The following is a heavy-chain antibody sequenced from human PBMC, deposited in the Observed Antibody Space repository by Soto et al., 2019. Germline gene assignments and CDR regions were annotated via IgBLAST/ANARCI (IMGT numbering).Heavy chain of an antibody. CDR3: ASYGDYLSQNPAFDI. Sequence: PSEPKSLTCTVSGVSISGGCYYWSWTRQHPGKGLEWIGYIYYSGSTYYNPSLKSRVTISVDTSKNQFSLKLSSVTAADTAVYYCASYGDYLSQNPAFDIWGQGKMVTVSS. CDR2: IYYSGST. CDR1: GVSISGGCYY. J-gene: IGHJ3*02. V-gene: IGHV4-31*03. D-gene: IGHD4-17*01.